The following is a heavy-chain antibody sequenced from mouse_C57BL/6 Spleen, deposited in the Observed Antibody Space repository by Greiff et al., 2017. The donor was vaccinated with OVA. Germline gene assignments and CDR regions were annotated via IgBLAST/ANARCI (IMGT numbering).Heavy chain of an antibody. CDR1: GYTFTSYW. Sequence: VQLQQPGAELVKPGASVKMSCKASGYTFTSYWITWVKQRPGQGLEWIGDIYPGSGSTNYNEKFKSKATLTVDTSSSTAYMQLSSLTSEDSAVYYCARWHYGNPQGFAYCGQGTLVTVSA. J-gene: IGHJ3*01. CDR3: ARWHYGNPQGFAY. V-gene: IGHV1-55*01. D-gene: IGHD2-1*01. CDR2: IYPGSGST.